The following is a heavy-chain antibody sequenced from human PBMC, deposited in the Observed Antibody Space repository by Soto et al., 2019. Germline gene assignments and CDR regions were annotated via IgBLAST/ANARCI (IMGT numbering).Heavy chain of an antibody. Sequence: QVQLVQSGAEVKKPGASVKVSCKASGYTFTSYAMYWVRQAPGQRLEWIGWINAGNGNTKYSQKFQGRVTITRDTSASTAYMELSSLRSEDTAVYYCARRVDIASPFDYWGQGTLVTVSS. CDR1: GYTFTSYA. CDR3: ARRVDIASPFDY. D-gene: IGHD5-12*01. J-gene: IGHJ4*02. CDR2: INAGNGNT. V-gene: IGHV1-3*01.